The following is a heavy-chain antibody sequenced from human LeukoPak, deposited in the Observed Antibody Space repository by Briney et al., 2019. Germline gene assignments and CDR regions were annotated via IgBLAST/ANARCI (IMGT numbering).Heavy chain of an antibody. CDR3: ARLLWTGSGLSAFDI. J-gene: IGHJ3*02. V-gene: IGHV4-34*01. CDR1: GGSFSGYF. D-gene: IGHD3/OR15-3a*01. CDR2: INHSGST. Sequence: PSETLSLTCAVNGGSFSGYFWSWIRQPPGKGLEWIGEINHSGSTYYNPSLKSRVTMSVDTSKSQFSLNLTSVTAADSAVYYCARLLWTGSGLSAFDIWGEGTMVTVSS.